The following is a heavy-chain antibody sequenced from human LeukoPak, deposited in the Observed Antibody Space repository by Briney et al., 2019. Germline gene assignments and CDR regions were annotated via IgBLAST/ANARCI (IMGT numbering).Heavy chain of an antibody. CDR2: IKQDGSEK. CDR3: ARVGDIVVVPAAIGYMDV. Sequence: GGSLRLSCAASGFTFSSYWMSWVRQAPGKGLDWVANIKQDGSEKYYVDSVKGRFTISRDNAKNSLYLQMNSLRAEDTAVYYCARVGDIVVVPAAIGYMDVWGKGTTVTVSS. J-gene: IGHJ6*03. D-gene: IGHD2-2*02. V-gene: IGHV3-7*01. CDR1: GFTFSSYW.